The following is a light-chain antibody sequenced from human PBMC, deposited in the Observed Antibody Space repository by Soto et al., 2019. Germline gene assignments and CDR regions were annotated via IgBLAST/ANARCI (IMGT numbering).Light chain of an antibody. CDR2: GDN. J-gene: IGLJ1*01. CDR3: QSYDSSLTTFV. CDR1: SSNIGAEYD. Sequence: QSLLTQPPSVSGAPGQRVAISCTGSSSNIGAEYDVHWYQQLPGTAPKRLIYGDNNRPSGVPDRFSGSKSGTSASLAITGLQPEDEADYYCQSYDSSLTTFVFGTGTKVT. V-gene: IGLV1-40*01.